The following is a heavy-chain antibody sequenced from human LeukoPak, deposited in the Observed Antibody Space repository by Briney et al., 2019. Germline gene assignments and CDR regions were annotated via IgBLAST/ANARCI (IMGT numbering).Heavy chain of an antibody. CDR2: IHHSGGT. Sequence: SETLSLTCAVSGGSISSTEWYTWVRQPPGQGLEWIGGIHHSGGTNYNVSLKSRVTISLDKSKNQFSLDLTSMTAADTAVYYCATRWVLTGEPYWGQGTLVTVSS. V-gene: IGHV4-4*02. J-gene: IGHJ4*02. CDR3: ATRWVLTGEPY. D-gene: IGHD7-27*01. CDR1: GGSISSTEW.